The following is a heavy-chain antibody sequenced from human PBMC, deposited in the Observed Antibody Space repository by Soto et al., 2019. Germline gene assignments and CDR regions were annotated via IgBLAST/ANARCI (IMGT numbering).Heavy chain of an antibody. CDR2: ISYDGSNK. Sequence: WVRQAPGKGLEWVAVISYDGSNKYYADSVKGRFTISRDNSKNTLYLQMNSLRAEDTAVYYCAKDPVSEGYYYYYGMDVWGQGTTVTVSS. V-gene: IGHV3-30*18. J-gene: IGHJ6*02. D-gene: IGHD1-26*01. CDR3: AKDPVSEGYYYYYGMDV.